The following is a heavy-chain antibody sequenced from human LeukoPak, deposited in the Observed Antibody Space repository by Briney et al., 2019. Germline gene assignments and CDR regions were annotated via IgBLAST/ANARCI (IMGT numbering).Heavy chain of an antibody. J-gene: IGHJ6*03. CDR1: GFTFSSYA. Sequence: GGSLRLSCAASGFTFSSYAMHWVRQAPGKGLEYVSAISSNGGSTYYANSVKGRFTISRDNSKNTLYLQMGSLRAEDMAVYYCARLPPNQVYYYYMDVWGKGTTVTVSS. CDR3: ARLPPNQVYYYYMDV. V-gene: IGHV3-64*01. D-gene: IGHD1-14*01. CDR2: ISSNGGST.